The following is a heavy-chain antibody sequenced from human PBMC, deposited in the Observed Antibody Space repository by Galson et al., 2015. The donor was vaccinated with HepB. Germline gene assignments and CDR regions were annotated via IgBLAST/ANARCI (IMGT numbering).Heavy chain of an antibody. CDR1: GYTFTTYG. J-gene: IGHJ4*02. CDR2: ISADNGNT. CDR3: ARGGVAAIGGPTFDY. Sequence: SVKVSCKASGYTFTTYGVSWVRQAPGQGLEWMGRISADNGNTDYAQKFQDRVTMTRDTSTTTVYMELRGLRSDDTAMYYCARGGVAAIGGPTFDYWGQGTLVSVSS. D-gene: IGHD5-24*01. V-gene: IGHV1-18*01.